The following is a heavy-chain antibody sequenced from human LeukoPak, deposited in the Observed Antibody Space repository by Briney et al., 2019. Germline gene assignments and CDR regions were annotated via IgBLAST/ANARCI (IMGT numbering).Heavy chain of an antibody. Sequence: GGSLRLSCAASGFTFTNYWMNWFRQAPGKRLEWVATINLDGTDKYYVDSVKGRFAISRDNTKKSLLLQMNSLGVEDTAVYYCVTVPRGSSSYWGRGTLVTVSS. V-gene: IGHV3-7*02. D-gene: IGHD5-12*01. CDR1: GFTFTNYW. CDR2: INLDGTDK. J-gene: IGHJ4*02. CDR3: VTVPRGSSSY.